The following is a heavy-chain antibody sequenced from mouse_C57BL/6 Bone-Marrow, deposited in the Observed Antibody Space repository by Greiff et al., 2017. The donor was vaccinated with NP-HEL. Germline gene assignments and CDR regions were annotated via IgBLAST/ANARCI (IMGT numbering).Heavy chain of an antibody. J-gene: IGHJ3*01. Sequence: EVKLQESGPGLVKPSQSLSLTCSVTGYSITSGYYWNWIRQFPGNKLEWMGYISYDGSNNYNPSLKNRISITRDTSKNQFFLKLNSVTTEDTATYYCARDGYDYDLAWFAYWGQGTLVTVSA. CDR2: ISYDGSN. V-gene: IGHV3-6*01. CDR3: ARDGYDYDLAWFAY. D-gene: IGHD2-4*01. CDR1: GYSITSGYY.